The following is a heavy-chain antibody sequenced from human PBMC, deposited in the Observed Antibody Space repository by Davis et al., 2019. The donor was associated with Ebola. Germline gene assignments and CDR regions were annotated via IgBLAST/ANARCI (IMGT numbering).Heavy chain of an antibody. CDR1: GFTFSSYS. V-gene: IGHV3-21*01. D-gene: IGHD6-19*01. Sequence: PGGSLRLSCAASGFTFSSYSMNWVRQAPGKGLEWVSSISSSSSYIYYADSVKGRFTISRDNAKNSLYLQMNSLRAEDTAVYYCAREGIYRSGWYAYYYHGMDVWGQGTTVTVSS. CDR3: AREGIYRSGWYAYYYHGMDV. CDR2: ISSSSSYI. J-gene: IGHJ6*02.